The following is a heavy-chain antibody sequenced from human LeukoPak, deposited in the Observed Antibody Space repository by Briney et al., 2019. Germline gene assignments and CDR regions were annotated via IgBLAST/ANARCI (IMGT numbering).Heavy chain of an antibody. D-gene: IGHD1-26*01. V-gene: IGHV3-30*18. Sequence: PGGSLRLSCAASGFTFSSYGMHWVRQAPGKGLEWVAVISYDGSNKYYADSVKGRFTISRDNSKNTLYLQMSSLRAEDTAVYCCAKDRGSGTGIVGATNYWGQGTLVTVSS. J-gene: IGHJ4*02. CDR1: GFTFSSYG. CDR2: ISYDGSNK. CDR3: AKDRGSGTGIVGATNY.